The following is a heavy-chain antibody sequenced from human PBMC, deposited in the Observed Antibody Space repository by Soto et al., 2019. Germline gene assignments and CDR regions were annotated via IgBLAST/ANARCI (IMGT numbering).Heavy chain of an antibody. D-gene: IGHD5-18*01. J-gene: IGHJ6*02. CDR1: GGSFSSYS. CDR2: IYYRGST. CDR3: AGRGYSYGGYYYYYGMDV. V-gene: IGHV4-59*01. Sequence: QVQLRESAPGLGKPSETLSLTSTASGGSFSSYSWSWIRQPPGKGRGWIGYIYYRGSTNYNPSLKSRVTISVDTSKNQFSLKLSSVTAADTAVYYCAGRGYSYGGYYYYYGMDVWGQGTTVTVSS.